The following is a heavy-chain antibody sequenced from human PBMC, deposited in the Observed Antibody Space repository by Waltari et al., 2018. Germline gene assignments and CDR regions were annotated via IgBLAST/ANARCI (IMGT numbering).Heavy chain of an antibody. J-gene: IGHJ5*02. CDR3: AKGGSPGRGFDP. D-gene: IGHD3-16*01. CDR1: GFTFDDYA. V-gene: IGHV3-9*01. Sequence: EVQLVESGGGLVQPGRSLRLSCAASGFTFDDYAMHWVRQAPGKGLEWVSGISWNSGSIGYADSVKGRFTISRDNAKNSLYLQMNSLRAEDTALYYCAKGGSPGRGFDPWGQGTLVTVSS. CDR2: ISWNSGSI.